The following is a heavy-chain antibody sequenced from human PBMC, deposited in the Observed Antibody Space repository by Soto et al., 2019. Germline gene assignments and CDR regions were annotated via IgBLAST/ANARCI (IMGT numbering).Heavy chain of an antibody. CDR2: ISSSSSYI. CDR3: ASDHYGDYPKYLYFDL. Sequence: GGSLRLSCAASGFTFSSYSMNWVRQAPGKGLEWVSSISSSSSYIYYADSVKGRFTISRDNAKNSLYLQMNSLRAEDTAVYYCASDHYGDYPKYLYFDLWGRGTLVTVSS. J-gene: IGHJ2*01. CDR1: GFTFSSYS. V-gene: IGHV3-21*01. D-gene: IGHD4-17*01.